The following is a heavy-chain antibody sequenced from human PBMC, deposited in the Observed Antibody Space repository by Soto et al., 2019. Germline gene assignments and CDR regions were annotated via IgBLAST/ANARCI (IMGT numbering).Heavy chain of an antibody. CDR1: GYSFTSYW. Sequence: GESLKISCKGSGYSFTSYWIGWVRQMTGKGLEWLGIIYPGDSDTRYSPSFQGQVTISADKSISTAYLQWSSLKDSDTAMYYCARQGAIVATTREYYYYCMDVWGQGITATVSS. J-gene: IGHJ6*02. D-gene: IGHD5-12*01. CDR2: IYPGDSDT. V-gene: IGHV5-51*01. CDR3: ARQGAIVATTREYYYYCMDV.